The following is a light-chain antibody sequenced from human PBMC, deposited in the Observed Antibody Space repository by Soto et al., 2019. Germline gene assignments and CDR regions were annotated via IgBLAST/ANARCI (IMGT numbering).Light chain of an antibody. CDR3: QQYNTYSPPWT. CDR1: QNINNW. Sequence: DIPMTQSPSTLSASIGDRVTITCRASQNINNWLAWYQQRPGKAPNLLIYDASSLENGVPSRFSGSGFGTEFTLTISSLQRDDFATYYCQQYNTYSPPWTFGQGTKVEIK. CDR2: DAS. J-gene: IGKJ1*01. V-gene: IGKV1-5*01.